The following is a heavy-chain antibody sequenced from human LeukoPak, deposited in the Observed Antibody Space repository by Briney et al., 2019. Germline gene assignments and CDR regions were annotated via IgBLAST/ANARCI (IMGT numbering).Heavy chain of an antibody. CDR3: ARDHGGNPLTFADY. D-gene: IGHD4-23*01. V-gene: IGHV3-74*01. CDR1: GFTFSSYW. Sequence: GGSLRLSCAASGFTFSSYWMHWVRQAPGRGLVWVSGINDGGSRTNYADSVKGRFTISRDNAKNTLYLQMNSLRAEDTAVYYCARDHGGNPLTFADYWGQGTLVTVSS. CDR2: INDGGSRT. J-gene: IGHJ4*02.